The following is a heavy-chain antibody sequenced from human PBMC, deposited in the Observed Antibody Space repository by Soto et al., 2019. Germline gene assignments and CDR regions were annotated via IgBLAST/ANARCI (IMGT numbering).Heavy chain of an antibody. CDR2: IYYSGST. V-gene: IGHV4-31*03. D-gene: IGHD6-19*01. CDR3: ARQKIAVAAPYNWLDP. Sequence: PSETLSLTCTVSGGSISSGGYYWSWIRQHPGKGLEWIGYIYYSGSTYYNPSLKSRVTISVDTSKNQFSLKLSSVTAADTAVYYCARQKIAVAAPYNWLDPWGQGTLVTVSS. CDR1: GGSISSGGYY. J-gene: IGHJ5*02.